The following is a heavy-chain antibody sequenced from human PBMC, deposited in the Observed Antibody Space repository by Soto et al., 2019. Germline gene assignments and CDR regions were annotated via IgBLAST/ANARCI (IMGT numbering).Heavy chain of an antibody. Sequence: QVQLQESGPGLVKPSETLSLTCTVSGDSVSNYYWSWIRQPAGRGLEWIGRVYSRGATNYNPSLNGRVTMSVDTSRNQFSLRLSSVTAADTAIYYCTNGPNWNYYYYGVDVWGQGTAVTVSS. CDR2: VYSRGAT. CDR1: GDSVSNYY. D-gene: IGHD1-20*01. J-gene: IGHJ6*02. CDR3: TNGPNWNYYYYGVDV. V-gene: IGHV4-4*07.